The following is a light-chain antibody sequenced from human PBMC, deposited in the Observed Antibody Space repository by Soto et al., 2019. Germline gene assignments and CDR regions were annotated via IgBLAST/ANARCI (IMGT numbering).Light chain of an antibody. V-gene: IGLV2-8*01. Sequence: QSALTQYPSASRAPGQTVTISCTGTSSDVGGYNYVSWYQQHPGKAPKLMIFEVSKRPSGVPDRFSGSKSGNTASLTVSGLRAEDEAHYYCSSYTGNNNKMVFGGGTKLTVL. CDR2: EVS. CDR1: SSDVGGYNY. J-gene: IGLJ2*01. CDR3: SSYTGNNNKMV.